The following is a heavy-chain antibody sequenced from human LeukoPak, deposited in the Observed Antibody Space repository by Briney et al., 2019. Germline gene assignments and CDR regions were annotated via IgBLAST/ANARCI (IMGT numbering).Heavy chain of an antibody. CDR2: ISRSRSTI. CDR1: GFTFSNYS. V-gene: IGHV3-48*01. CDR3: ARAKRNGFDI. Sequence: GGSLRLSCAASGFTFSNYSMNWVRQAPGKGLEWVSYISRSRSTIYYADSVKGRFTISRDNAKNSLYLQMHSLRAEDTAVYYCARAKRNGFDIWGQGTMVTVSS. J-gene: IGHJ3*02.